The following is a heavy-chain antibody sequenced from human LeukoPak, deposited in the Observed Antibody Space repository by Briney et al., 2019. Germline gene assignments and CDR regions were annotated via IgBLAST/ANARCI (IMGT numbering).Heavy chain of an antibody. J-gene: IGHJ4*02. V-gene: IGHV4-39*07. CDR1: GGSISSSSYY. Sequence: PSETLSLTCTVSGGSISSSSYYWGWIRQPPGKGLEWIGSIYYSGSTYYNPSLKSRVTISVDTSKNQFSLKLSSVTAADTAVYYCARGYSSSPRSWGQGTLVTVSS. CDR2: IYYSGST. D-gene: IGHD6-13*01. CDR3: ARGYSSSPRS.